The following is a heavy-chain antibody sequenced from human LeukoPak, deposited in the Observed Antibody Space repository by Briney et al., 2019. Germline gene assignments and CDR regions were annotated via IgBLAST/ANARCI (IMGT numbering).Heavy chain of an antibody. D-gene: IGHD3-10*01. Sequence: GGSLRLSCAASGFTFSDYSMNWVRQAPGKGPEWISYIGGSGVTKRYADSVKGRFTISRDNAKNSLDLQVNSLRVEDTGVYYCARADYYGSPGHFGMDVWGRGATVTVSS. J-gene: IGHJ6*02. V-gene: IGHV3-48*04. CDR1: GFTFSDYS. CDR2: IGGSGVTK. CDR3: ARADYYGSPGHFGMDV.